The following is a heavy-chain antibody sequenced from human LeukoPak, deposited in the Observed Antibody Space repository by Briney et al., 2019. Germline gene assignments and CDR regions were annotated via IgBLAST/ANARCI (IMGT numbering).Heavy chain of an antibody. J-gene: IGHJ4*02. CDR3: AREHLGVYSGYDLFDY. D-gene: IGHD5-12*01. Sequence: GASVKVPCKASGGTFSSYAISWVRQAPGQGLEWMGGIIPIFGTANYAQKFQGRVTITADESTSTAYMELSSLRSEDTAVYYCAREHLGVYSGYDLFDYWGKGTLLTVSS. CDR2: IIPIFGTA. CDR1: GGTFSSYA. V-gene: IGHV1-69*13.